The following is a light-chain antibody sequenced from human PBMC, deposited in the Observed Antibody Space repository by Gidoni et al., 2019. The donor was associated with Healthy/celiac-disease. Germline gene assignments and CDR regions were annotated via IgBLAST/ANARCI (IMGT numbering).Light chain of an antibody. J-gene: IGKJ3*01. V-gene: IGKV1-33*01. Sequence: DIKMTQSPSSLSASVGDRVTITCQSSQDISNYLNWYKQKPGKAPKLLIYDASNLETGVPSRFSGSGSGTDFTFTISSLQPEDIATYYCQQYYNLLSFTFXPXTKVDIK. CDR3: QQYYNLLSFT. CDR2: DAS. CDR1: QDISNY.